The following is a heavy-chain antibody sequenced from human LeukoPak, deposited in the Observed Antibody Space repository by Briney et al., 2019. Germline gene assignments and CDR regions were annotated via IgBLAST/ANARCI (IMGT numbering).Heavy chain of an antibody. CDR2: IDPSDSYT. J-gene: IGHJ4*02. D-gene: IGHD3-22*01. CDR3: ARRRKAYDSSGYYLYYFDY. Sequence: GESLKISFKGSGXSFTSYCISWVRQMPGKGLEWMWSIDPSDSYTNYSPSFQGHVTISADKSISTAYLQWSSLKASDTAMYYCARRRKAYDSSGYYLYYFDYWGQGTLVTVSS. V-gene: IGHV5-10-1*01. CDR1: GXSFTSYC.